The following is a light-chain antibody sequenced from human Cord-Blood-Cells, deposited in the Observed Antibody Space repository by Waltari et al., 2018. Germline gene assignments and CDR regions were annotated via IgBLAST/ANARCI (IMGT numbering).Light chain of an antibody. CDR2: EVS. CDR3: SSYTSSSTLDVV. Sequence: QSALTQPASVSGSPGQSITISCTGTSSDVGCYHYVSWYQQHPGKAPKLMIYEVSNRPSGVSNRFSGSKSGNTASLTISGLQAEDEADYYCSSYTSSSTLDVVFGGGTKLTVL. V-gene: IGLV2-14*01. J-gene: IGLJ2*01. CDR1: SSDVGCYHY.